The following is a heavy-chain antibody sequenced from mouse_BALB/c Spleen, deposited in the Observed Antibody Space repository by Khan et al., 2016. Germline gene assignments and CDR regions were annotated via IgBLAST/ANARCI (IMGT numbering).Heavy chain of an antibody. CDR1: GFNIKDTY. CDR2: IDPANGNT. Sequence: VQLQRPGAELVKPGASVKLSCTASGFNIKDTYMHWVKQRPEQGLEWIGRIDPANGNTKYDPKFQGKATITADTSSNTAYLQLSSLTSEDTAVYYCARSPFHYYGLAYWGQGTLVTVSA. V-gene: IGHV14-3*02. D-gene: IGHD1-2*01. CDR3: ARSPFHYYGLAY. J-gene: IGHJ3*01.